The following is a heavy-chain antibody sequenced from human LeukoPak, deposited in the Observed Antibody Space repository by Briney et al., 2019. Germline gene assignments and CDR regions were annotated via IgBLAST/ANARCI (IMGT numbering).Heavy chain of an antibody. J-gene: IGHJ4*02. CDR2: ISGSGGST. V-gene: IGHV3-23*01. CDR3: ARGHGEMELDY. Sequence: GASLRLSCAASGFTFSDYAMSWVRQAPGKGLEWVSGISGSGGSTYSADSVKGRFTISRENAKNSLYLQMNSLRAGDTAVYYCARGHGEMELDYWGQGTLVTVSS. CDR1: GFTFSDYA. D-gene: IGHD4-17*01.